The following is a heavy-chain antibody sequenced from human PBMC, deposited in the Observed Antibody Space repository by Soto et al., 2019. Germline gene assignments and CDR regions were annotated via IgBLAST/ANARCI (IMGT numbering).Heavy chain of an antibody. CDR1: GGSISSYY. CDR2: IYYSGST. Sequence: TSETLSLTCTVSGGSISSYYWSWIRQPPGKGLEWIGYIYYSGSTNYNPSLKSRVTISVDTSKNQFSLKLSSVTAADTAVYYCARVKDGYNYSYFDYWGQGTLVTVSS. V-gene: IGHV4-59*01. D-gene: IGHD5-12*01. J-gene: IGHJ4*02. CDR3: ARVKDGYNYSYFDY.